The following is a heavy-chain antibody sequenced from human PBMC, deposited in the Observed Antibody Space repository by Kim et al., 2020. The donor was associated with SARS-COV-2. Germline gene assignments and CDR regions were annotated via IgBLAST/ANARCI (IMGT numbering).Heavy chain of an antibody. J-gene: IGHJ6*02. CDR3: AREPYVDYGGHYYGMDV. Sequence: VKGRFTISRNKSKNTLYLQMNSLRAEDTAVYYCAREPYVDYGGHYYGMDVWGQGTTVTVSS. D-gene: IGHD4-17*01. V-gene: IGHV3-53*01.